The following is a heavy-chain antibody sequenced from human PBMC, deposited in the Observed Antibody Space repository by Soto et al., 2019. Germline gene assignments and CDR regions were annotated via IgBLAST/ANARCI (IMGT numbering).Heavy chain of an antibody. CDR2: IIPIFGTA. CDR1: GGTFSSYA. D-gene: IGHD2-15*01. CDR3: ARGQGYCSGGSCYYRYFQH. V-gene: IGHV1-69*12. J-gene: IGHJ1*01. Sequence: QVQLVQSGAEVKKPGSSVKVSCKASGGTFSSYAISWVRQAPGQGLEWMGGIIPIFGTANYAQKFQGRVTITADESTSTAYMELSGLRSEATAVYYCARGQGYCSGGSCYYRYFQHWGQGTLVTVSS.